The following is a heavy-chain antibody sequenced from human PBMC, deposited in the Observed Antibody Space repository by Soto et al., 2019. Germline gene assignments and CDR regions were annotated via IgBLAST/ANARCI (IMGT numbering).Heavy chain of an antibody. CDR3: AKPPSAWYSGFF. J-gene: IGHJ4*02. Sequence: EVQLLESGGGLIQPGGSLRLSCTASGFTFNNYVMTWVRQAPGKGLECVSSISHTGNTFYADSVKGRFTVSRDNSKNILYLQMNCLSAEDTAVYYCAKPPSAWYSGFFWGQGALVIVSS. V-gene: IGHV3-23*01. CDR1: GFTFNNYV. CDR2: ISHTGNT. D-gene: IGHD6-19*01.